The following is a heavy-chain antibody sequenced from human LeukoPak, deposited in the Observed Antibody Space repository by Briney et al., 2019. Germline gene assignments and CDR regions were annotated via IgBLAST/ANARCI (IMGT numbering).Heavy chain of an antibody. Sequence: PSETLSLTCAVYGGSFSGYYWSWIRQPPGKGLEWIGEINHSGSTNYNPSLKSRVTISVDTSKNQFSLKLSSVTAADTAVYYCARGRFDYYDSSGYSDYWGQGTLVTVSS. CDR2: INHSGST. V-gene: IGHV4-34*01. CDR3: ARGRFDYYDSSGYSDY. D-gene: IGHD3-22*01. J-gene: IGHJ4*02. CDR1: GGSFSGYY.